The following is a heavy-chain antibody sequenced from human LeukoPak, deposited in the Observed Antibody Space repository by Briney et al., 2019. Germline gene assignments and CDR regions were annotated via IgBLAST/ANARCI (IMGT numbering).Heavy chain of an antibody. J-gene: IGHJ5*01. CDR2: IYYSGST. CDR3: ARVADSNWFDP. Sequence: PSETLSLTCTVSGGSISSYYWSWIRQPPGKGLEWIGYIYYSGSTNYNPSLKSRVTISVDTSKNQFSLKLSSVTAADTAVYYCARVADSNWFDPWGQGTLVTVSS. CDR1: GGSISSYY. V-gene: IGHV4-59*12.